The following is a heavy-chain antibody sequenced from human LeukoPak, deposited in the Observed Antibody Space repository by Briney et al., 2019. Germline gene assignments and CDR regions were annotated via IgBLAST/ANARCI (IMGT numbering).Heavy chain of an antibody. D-gene: IGHD2-2*01. V-gene: IGHV3-23*01. CDR1: GFTFSSYD. J-gene: IGHJ4*02. CDR2: ITSSGGGT. Sequence: GGSLRLSCAASGFTFSSYDMSWVRQAPGKGLEWVSGITSSGGGTYYPDSVKGRFTISRDNSKNTLYLQMHSLTDEDTAVYYYASGLGYCSISSCYAGFDYWGQGTLVTVSS. CDR3: ASGLGYCSISSCYAGFDY.